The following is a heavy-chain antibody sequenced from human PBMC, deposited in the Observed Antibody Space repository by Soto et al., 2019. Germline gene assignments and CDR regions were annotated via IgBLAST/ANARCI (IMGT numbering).Heavy chain of an antibody. CDR2: IYYSGST. J-gene: IGHJ4*02. CDR3: ARPLYSSGWYVHYFDY. D-gene: IGHD6-19*01. Sequence: SETLSLTCTVSGGSISSSSYYWGWIRQPTGKGLEWIGSIYYSGSTYYNPSLKSRVTISVDTSKNQFSLKLSSVTAADTAVYYCARPLYSSGWYVHYFDYWGQGTLVTVSS. CDR1: GGSISSSSYY. V-gene: IGHV4-39*01.